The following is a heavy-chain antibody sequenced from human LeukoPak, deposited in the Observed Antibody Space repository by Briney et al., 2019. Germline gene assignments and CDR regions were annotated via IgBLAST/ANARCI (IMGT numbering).Heavy chain of an antibody. J-gene: IGHJ4*02. CDR3: ARGKHNIVVVPAAIGYFDY. V-gene: IGHV4-39*07. D-gene: IGHD2-2*01. Sequence: PSETLSLTCTVSGGSISSSSYYWGWIRQPPGKGLEWIGSIYYSGSTYYNPSLKSRVTISVDTSKNQFSLKLSSVTAADTAVYYCARGKHNIVVVPAAIGYFDYWGQGTLVTVSP. CDR1: GGSISSSSYY. CDR2: IYYSGST.